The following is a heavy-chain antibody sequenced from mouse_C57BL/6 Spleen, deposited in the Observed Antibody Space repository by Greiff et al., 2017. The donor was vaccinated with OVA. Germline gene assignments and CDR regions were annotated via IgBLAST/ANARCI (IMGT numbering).Heavy chain of an antibody. CDR3: ARDWYERDYYAMDY. Sequence: EVQRVESGGGLVKPGGSLKLSCAASGFTFSSYAMSWVRQTPEKRLEWVATISDGGSYTYYPDNVKGRFTISRDNAKNNLYLQMSHLKSEDTAMYYCARDWYERDYYAMDYWGQGTSVTVSS. CDR1: GFTFSSYA. J-gene: IGHJ4*01. CDR2: ISDGGSYT. D-gene: IGHD1-1*02. V-gene: IGHV5-4*01.